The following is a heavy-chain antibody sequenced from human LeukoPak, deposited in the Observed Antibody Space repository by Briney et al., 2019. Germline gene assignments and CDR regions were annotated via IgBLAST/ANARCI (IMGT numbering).Heavy chain of an antibody. Sequence: AASVKVSCKASGYTFTSYGISWVRQAPGQGLEWMGWISAYNGNTNYAQKFQGRVTMTRNTSISTAYMELSSLRSEDTAVYYCARGGVYDFWSGHDFYGMDVWGQGTTVTVSS. CDR3: ARGGVYDFWSGHDFYGMDV. D-gene: IGHD3-3*01. V-gene: IGHV1-18*01. J-gene: IGHJ6*02. CDR1: GYTFTSYG. CDR2: ISAYNGNT.